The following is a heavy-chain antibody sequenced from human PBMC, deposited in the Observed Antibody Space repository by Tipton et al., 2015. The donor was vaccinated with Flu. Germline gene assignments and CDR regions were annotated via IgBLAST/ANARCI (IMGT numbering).Heavy chain of an antibody. V-gene: IGHV3-30*03. Sequence: SLRLSCVASGFTFTSFGMHWVRQAPGKGLEWVAVISNDGSKKSYRDSVKGRFTISRDNSEKTLYPQMNSLRPEDTAVYYCARARYSGYDYGADYWGQGTLVTVSS. CDR2: ISNDGSKK. CDR1: GFTFTSFG. CDR3: ARARYSGYDYGADY. J-gene: IGHJ4*02. D-gene: IGHD5-12*01.